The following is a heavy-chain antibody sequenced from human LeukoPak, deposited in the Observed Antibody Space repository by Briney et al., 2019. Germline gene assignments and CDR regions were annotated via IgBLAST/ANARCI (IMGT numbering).Heavy chain of an antibody. V-gene: IGHV5-51*01. D-gene: IGHD4-17*01. CDR1: GYSFTIYW. Sequence: GESLQFPSKGSGYSFTIYWIGWVRQMPGKGLEWMGIIYPGDSDTRYSPSFQGQVTISADKSISTAYLQWSSLKASDTAMYYCAIRGDGFDAFDIWGQGTMLTASS. J-gene: IGHJ3*02. CDR3: AIRGDGFDAFDI. CDR2: IYPGDSDT.